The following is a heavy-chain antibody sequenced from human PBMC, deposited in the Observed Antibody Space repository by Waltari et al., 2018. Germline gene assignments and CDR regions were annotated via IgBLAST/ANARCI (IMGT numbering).Heavy chain of an antibody. CDR2: FDPEDGET. D-gene: IGHD1-1*01. CDR1: GYTLTELS. J-gene: IGHJ4*02. CDR3: AIFPSPRDGYNYRGVVDY. Sequence: QVQLVQSGAEVKKPGASVKVSCKVPGYTLTELSMHWVRQAPGKGLEWMGGFDPEDGETIYAQKFQGRVTMTEDTSTDTAYMELSSLRSEDTAVYYCAIFPSPRDGYNYRGVVDYWGQGTLVTVSS. V-gene: IGHV1-24*01.